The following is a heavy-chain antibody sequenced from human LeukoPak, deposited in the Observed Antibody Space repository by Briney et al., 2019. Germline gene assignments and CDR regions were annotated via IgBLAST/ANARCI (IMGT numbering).Heavy chain of an antibody. Sequence: PSETLSLTCTVSGGSISSYYWSWIRQPPGKGLEGIGYIYYSGSTNYNPSLKSRVTISVDTSKNQFSLKLSSVTAADTAVYYCARGEMATMPDYWGQGTLVTVSS. J-gene: IGHJ4*02. CDR3: ARGEMATMPDY. D-gene: IGHD5-24*01. CDR1: GGSISSYY. V-gene: IGHV4-59*01. CDR2: IYYSGST.